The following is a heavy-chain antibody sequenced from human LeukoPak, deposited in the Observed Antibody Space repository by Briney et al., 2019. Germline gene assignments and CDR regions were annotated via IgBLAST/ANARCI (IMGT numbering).Heavy chain of an antibody. CDR3: ARADYSSTWSHDYYYMDV. CDR2: IYHSGST. D-gene: IGHD6-13*01. J-gene: IGHJ6*03. Sequence: SETLSLTCTVSGYSISSGYYWGWIRPPPGKGLEWIGSIYHSGSTYYNPSLKSRVTISVDTSKNQFSLKLSSVAAADTAVYYCARADYSSTWSHDYYYMDVWGKGTTVTVSS. CDR1: GYSISSGYY. V-gene: IGHV4-38-2*02.